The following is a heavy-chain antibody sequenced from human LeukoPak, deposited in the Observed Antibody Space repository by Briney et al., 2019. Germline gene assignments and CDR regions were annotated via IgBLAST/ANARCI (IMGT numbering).Heavy chain of an antibody. CDR1: GYTFTICG. CDR3: ARIRVYCSGGSCYYYYGMDV. Sequence: ASVKVSCEASGYTFTICGNRGVRQAWGRGLGWVGWLSSYRCNTKYAQKLQRRVTLTTDTCTSKAYLELRSLRSDDTAVYYCARIRVYCSGGSCYYYYGMDVWGQGTTVTVSS. J-gene: IGHJ6*02. D-gene: IGHD2-15*01. V-gene: IGHV1-18*01. CDR2: LSSYRCNT.